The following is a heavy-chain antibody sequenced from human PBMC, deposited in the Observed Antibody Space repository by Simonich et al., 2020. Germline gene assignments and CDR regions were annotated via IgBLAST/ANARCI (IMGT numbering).Heavy chain of an antibody. D-gene: IGHD6-13*01. CDR1: GGSISSSSYY. Sequence: QLQLQESGPGLVKPSETLSLTCTVSGGSISSSSYYWGWIRQPPGKGVECIGGNYSSGSTYYNPSPKGRVTISVDTAKNQFSRKLSSVTAADTAVYYCARHAGFAFDIWGQGTMVTVSS. V-gene: IGHV4-39*01. CDR2: NYSSGST. CDR3: ARHAGFAFDI. J-gene: IGHJ3*02.